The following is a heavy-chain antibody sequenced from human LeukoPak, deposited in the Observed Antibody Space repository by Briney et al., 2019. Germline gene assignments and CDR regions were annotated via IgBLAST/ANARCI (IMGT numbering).Heavy chain of an antibody. CDR3: ARGSGSYGNWFDP. J-gene: IGHJ5*02. CDR1: GYTFTGYY. CDR2: MNPKSGGT. Sequence: ASVKVSCKASGYTFTGYYVHWVRQAPGQGLEWMGWMNPKSGGTNYAQKFEARVTMNRDTSISTAYMELSSLRSEDTAVYYCARGSGSYGNWFDPWGQGTLVTVSS. V-gene: IGHV1-2*02. D-gene: IGHD1-26*01.